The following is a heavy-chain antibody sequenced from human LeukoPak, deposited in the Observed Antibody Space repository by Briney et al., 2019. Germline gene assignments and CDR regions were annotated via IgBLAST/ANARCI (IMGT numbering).Heavy chain of an antibody. V-gene: IGHV3-23*01. CDR2: ISGSGDST. D-gene: IGHD6-19*01. CDR3: AILIAVAGPATFY. Sequence: GGSLRLSCAASGFTFSSYAMSWVRQAPGKGLQWASSISGSGDSTYYADSVKGRFTISRGNSNNTLYLQMNSLRAEDTAVYYCAILIAVAGPATFYWGQGTLVTVSS. CDR1: GFTFSSYA. J-gene: IGHJ4*02.